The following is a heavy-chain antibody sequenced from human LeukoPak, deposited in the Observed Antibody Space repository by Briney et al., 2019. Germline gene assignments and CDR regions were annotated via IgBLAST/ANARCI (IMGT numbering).Heavy chain of an antibody. CDR3: ARETNWNYRD. V-gene: IGHV1-2*02. D-gene: IGHD1-7*01. CDR1: GYSFTSYG. CDR2: INPNSGDT. Sequence: ASVKVSCKASGYSFTSYGISWVRQAPGQGLEWMGWINPNSGDTNYAQKFQGRVTMTRDTSISTAYMELSRLRSDDTAVYYCARETNWNYRDWGQGTLVTVSS. J-gene: IGHJ4*02.